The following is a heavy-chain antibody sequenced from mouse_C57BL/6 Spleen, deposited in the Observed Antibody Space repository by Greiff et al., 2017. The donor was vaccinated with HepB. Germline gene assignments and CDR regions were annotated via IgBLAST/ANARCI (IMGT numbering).Heavy chain of an antibody. D-gene: IGHD1-1*01. CDR3: AREGYGSSSPYWYFDV. CDR1: GFTFSSYA. J-gene: IGHJ1*03. V-gene: IGHV5-4*01. Sequence: EVMLVESGGGLVKPGGSLKLSCAASGFTFSSYAMSWVRQTPEKRLEWVATISDGGSYTYYPDNVKGRFTISRDNAKNNLYLQMSHLKSEDTAMYYCAREGYGSSSPYWYFDVWGTGTTVTVSS. CDR2: ISDGGSYT.